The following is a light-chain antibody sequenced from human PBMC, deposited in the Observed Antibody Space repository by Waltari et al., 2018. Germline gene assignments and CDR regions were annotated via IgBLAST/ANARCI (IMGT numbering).Light chain of an antibody. V-gene: IGLV3-1*01. J-gene: IGLJ2*01. Sequence: SYELTQPPSVSVSPGQTASIPCSGDQLGNKYVSWYQQKPGQSPVLIIYQDTKRPSGIPGRLSGSNSGNTATLTISGTQVMDEGDYHCQAWDTISAGLGGGTKLTVL. CDR2: QDT. CDR1: QLGNKY. CDR3: QAWDTISAG.